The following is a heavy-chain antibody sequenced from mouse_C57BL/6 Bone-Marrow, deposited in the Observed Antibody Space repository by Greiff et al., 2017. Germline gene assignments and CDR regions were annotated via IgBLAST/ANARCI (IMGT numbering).Heavy chain of an antibody. V-gene: IGHV1-69*01. CDR2: IDPSDSYT. CDR3: ARGWFYFDY. J-gene: IGHJ2*01. CDR1: GYTFTSYW. Sequence: QVQLQQPGAELVMPGASVKLSCKASGYTFTSYWMHWVKQRPGQGLEWIGDIDPSDSYTNYNHKFKGKSTLTVDKSSSTAYMQLSSLTSEDSAVYYCARGWFYFDYWGQGTTLTVSS. D-gene: IGHD2-3*01.